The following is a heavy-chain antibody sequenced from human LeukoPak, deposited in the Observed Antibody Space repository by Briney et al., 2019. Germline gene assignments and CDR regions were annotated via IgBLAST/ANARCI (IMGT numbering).Heavy chain of an antibody. V-gene: IGHV3-74*01. CDR3: TRVGYIDEGIDY. CDR2: IYGDGSFT. Sequence: GGSRRLSCAASGFTFSNFWMHWVRQAPGKGLVWVALIYGDGSFTRYADSVKGRFTISRDNAKNSLYLQMNSLRAEDTAIYYCTRVGYIDEGIDYWGQGTLVTVSS. CDR1: GFTFSNFW. J-gene: IGHJ4*02. D-gene: IGHD5-24*01.